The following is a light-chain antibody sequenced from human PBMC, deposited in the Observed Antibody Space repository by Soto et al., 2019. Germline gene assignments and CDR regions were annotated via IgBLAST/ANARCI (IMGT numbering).Light chain of an antibody. J-gene: IGKJ1*01. CDR3: QQYHSYWT. Sequence: DFKMKQSPSTLSACVGDRVTITCRASQNIRSRLAWFQQKPGKAPKLLIYDASSLEIGVPQRFSGSGSGTEFTLTISSLQTDDFSTYYCQQYHSYWTFGQGTKVDI. V-gene: IGKV1-5*01. CDR1: QNIRSR. CDR2: DAS.